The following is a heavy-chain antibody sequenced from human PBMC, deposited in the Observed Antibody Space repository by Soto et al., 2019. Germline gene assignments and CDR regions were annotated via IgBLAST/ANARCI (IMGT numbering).Heavy chain of an antibody. CDR3: TTGVGYNWNADDTFDV. V-gene: IGHV3-15*01. J-gene: IGHJ3*01. CDR1: GFTFSDAW. CDR2: IKSKTHGGTT. D-gene: IGHD1-1*01. Sequence: GGSLRLSCAASGFTFSDAWMSWVRQARGKGLEWVGRIKSKTHGGTTDYAALVQGRFTISREDSENTLYLQMSSLKTEDTGVYYCTTGVGYNWNADDTFDVWGQGTMVPVSS.